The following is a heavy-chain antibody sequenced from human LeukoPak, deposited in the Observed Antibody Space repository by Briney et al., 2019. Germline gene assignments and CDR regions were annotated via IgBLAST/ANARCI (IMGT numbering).Heavy chain of an antibody. Sequence: ASVKVSCKASGYTFTGYYMHWVRQAPGQGLEWMGRINPNSGGTNYAQKFQGRVTMTRDTSISTAYMELSRLRSDDTAVYYCARVLRQDYDSWSGYMVPDDYWGQGTLVTVSS. CDR3: ARVLRQDYDSWSGYMVPDDY. D-gene: IGHD3-3*01. CDR1: GYTFTGYY. CDR2: INPNSGGT. V-gene: IGHV1-2*06. J-gene: IGHJ4*02.